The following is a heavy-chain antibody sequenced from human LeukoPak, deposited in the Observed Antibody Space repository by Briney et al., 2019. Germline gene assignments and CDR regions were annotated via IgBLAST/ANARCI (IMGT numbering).Heavy chain of an antibody. CDR2: ISSSSSYI. CDR3: AKIPPTYGSGTNFDY. D-gene: IGHD3-10*01. CDR1: GFTFSSYS. J-gene: IGHJ4*02. V-gene: IGHV3-21*04. Sequence: PGGSLRLSCAASGFTFSSYSMNWVRQAPGKRLEWVSSISSSSSYIYYADSVKGRFTISRDNAKNSLYLQMNSLRAEDTAVYYCAKIPPTYGSGTNFDYWGQGTLVTVSS.